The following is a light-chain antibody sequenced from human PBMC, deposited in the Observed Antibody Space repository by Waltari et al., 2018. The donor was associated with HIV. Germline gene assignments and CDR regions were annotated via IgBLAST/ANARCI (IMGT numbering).Light chain of an antibody. V-gene: IGKV3-11*01. CDR1: QSVGSY. J-gene: IGKJ4*01. CDR2: DAA. CDR3: QQRSNWPLT. Sequence: EIVLTQSPATLSLSPGERATLSCRASQSVGSYLAWYQQKPGQAPRLPIYDAAMGVTDIPARFSGSGSGTDFTLTISSLEPEDFAVYYCQQRSNWPLTFGGGTKVEIK.